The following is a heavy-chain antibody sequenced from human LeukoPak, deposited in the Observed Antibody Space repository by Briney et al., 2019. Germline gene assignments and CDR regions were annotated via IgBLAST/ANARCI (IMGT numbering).Heavy chain of an antibody. CDR2: IYDSGRT. Sequence: PSETLSLNCTVSGASINSYYWSWIRQPPGKGLEWIGYIYDSGRTNYNPSLKSRVTISGDTSKNQFSLKLSSVTAADTAVYYCATRGRANWYYGYWGQGTLVSVSS. V-gene: IGHV4-59*01. CDR3: ATRGRANWYYGY. D-gene: IGHD1-1*01. CDR1: GASINSYY. J-gene: IGHJ4*02.